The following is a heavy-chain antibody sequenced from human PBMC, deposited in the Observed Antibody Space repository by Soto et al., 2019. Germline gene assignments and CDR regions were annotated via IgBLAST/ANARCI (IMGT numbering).Heavy chain of an antibody. J-gene: IGHJ4*02. V-gene: IGHV3-21*01. D-gene: IGHD2-2*01. CDR1: GFTFSSYS. Sequence: GSLRLSCAASGFTFSSYSMNWVRQAPGKGLEWVSSISSSSSYIYYADSVKGRFTISRDIAKNSLYLQMNSLRDEDTAVYYCARASGVSAAMPSPDHYWGQGTLVTVSS. CDR2: ISSSSSYI. CDR3: ARASGVSAAMPSPDHY.